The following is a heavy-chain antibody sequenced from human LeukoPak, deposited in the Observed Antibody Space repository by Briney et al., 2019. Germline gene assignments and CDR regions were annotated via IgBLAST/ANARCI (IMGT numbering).Heavy chain of an antibody. Sequence: GASVKVSCKVSGYTLTELSMHWVRQAPGKGLEWMGGFDPEDGETIYAQKFQGRVTMTEDTSTDTAYMELSSLRSEDTAVYYCATDLVVVVAATSGGAFDIWGQGTMVTVSS. J-gene: IGHJ3*02. CDR3: ATDLVVVVAATSGGAFDI. CDR1: GYTLTELS. D-gene: IGHD2-15*01. V-gene: IGHV1-24*01. CDR2: FDPEDGET.